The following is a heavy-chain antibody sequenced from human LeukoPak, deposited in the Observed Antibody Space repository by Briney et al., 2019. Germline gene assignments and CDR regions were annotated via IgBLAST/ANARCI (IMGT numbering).Heavy chain of an antibody. V-gene: IGHV4-59*08. CDR3: ARREQWLVGDDY. Sequence: SETLSLTCTVSGGSISSYYWSWIRQSPEKGLEWIGSIYHSGSTYYNPSLKSRVTISVDTSKNQFSLKLSSVTAADTAVYYCARREQWLVGDDYWGQGTLVTVSS. J-gene: IGHJ4*02. D-gene: IGHD6-19*01. CDR1: GGSISSYY. CDR2: IYHSGST.